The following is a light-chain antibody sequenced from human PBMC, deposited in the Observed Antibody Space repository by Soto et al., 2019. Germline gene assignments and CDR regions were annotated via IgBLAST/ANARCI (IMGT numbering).Light chain of an antibody. J-gene: IGKJ5*01. CDR1: QDISNF. CDR3: QQYNRYPIT. V-gene: IGKV1-16*01. Sequence: DIQMTQSPSSLSASVGDRVTITCRASQDISNFLVWFQQKPGKAPKSLISAASSLQSGVPSRFSGSGSGTDFTLTISRLQPEDFATYYCQQYNRYPITFGQGTRLESK. CDR2: AAS.